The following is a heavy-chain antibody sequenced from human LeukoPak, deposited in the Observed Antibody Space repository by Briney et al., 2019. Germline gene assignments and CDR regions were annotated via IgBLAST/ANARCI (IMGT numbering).Heavy chain of an antibody. D-gene: IGHD6-13*01. J-gene: IGHJ5*02. V-gene: IGHV4-30-4*01. CDR2: IYYSGST. CDR3: ARVDLFSSSWRASNWFDP. Sequence: SQTLSLTCTVSGGSISSDDYYWSWIRQPPGKGLEWIGNIYYSGSTYCNPSLKSRVTISVDTSKNQFSLRLRSVTAADTAVYYGARVDLFSSSWRASNWFDPWGQGTLVTVSS. CDR1: GGSISSDDYY.